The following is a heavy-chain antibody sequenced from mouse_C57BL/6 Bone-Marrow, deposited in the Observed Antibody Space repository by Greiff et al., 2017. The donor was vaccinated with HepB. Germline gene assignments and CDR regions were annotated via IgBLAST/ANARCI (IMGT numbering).Heavy chain of an antibody. CDR3: AREGAASGYYYGSSYWYVDV. Sequence: QVQLQQPGAELVKPGASVKLSCKASGYTFTSYSMHWVKQRPGQGLEWIGMIHPNSGSTNYNEKFKSKATLTVDKSSSTAYMQLSSLTSEASAVYYCAREGAASGYYYGSSYWYVDVWGTGTTVTVSS. CDR2: IHPNSGST. V-gene: IGHV1-64*01. J-gene: IGHJ1*03. D-gene: IGHD1-1*01. CDR1: GYTFTSYS.